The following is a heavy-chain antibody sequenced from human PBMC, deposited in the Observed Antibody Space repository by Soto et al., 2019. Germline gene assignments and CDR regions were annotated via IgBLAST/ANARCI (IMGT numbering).Heavy chain of an antibody. D-gene: IGHD6-13*01. Sequence: GESVKISCKGSGYSFTIYCISWVRQMPWKGREWMGRIDPSDSYTNYSPSFQGHVTISADKSISTAYLQWSSLKASDTAMYYCARQTAAAGTGFGYYYYGMDVWGQGTTVTVSS. CDR2: IDPSDSYT. CDR1: GYSFTIYC. J-gene: IGHJ6*02. CDR3: ARQTAAAGTGFGYYYYGMDV. V-gene: IGHV5-10-1*01.